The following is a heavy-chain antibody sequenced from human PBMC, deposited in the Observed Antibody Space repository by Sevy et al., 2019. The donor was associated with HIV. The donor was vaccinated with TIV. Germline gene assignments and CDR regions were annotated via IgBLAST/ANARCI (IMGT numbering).Heavy chain of an antibody. Sequence: GGSLRLSCAASGLIVSSNFMSWVRQAPGKGLEWVSVLYLGGSTYYADSVKGRFTISRDDSKNTLYLQMNSLRAEDTAVYFCARGKHISDYYGSFDYWGQGTQVTVSS. CDR2: LYLGGST. J-gene: IGHJ4*02. D-gene: IGHD3-3*01. CDR3: ARGKHISDYYGSFDY. CDR1: GLIVSSNF. V-gene: IGHV3-53*01.